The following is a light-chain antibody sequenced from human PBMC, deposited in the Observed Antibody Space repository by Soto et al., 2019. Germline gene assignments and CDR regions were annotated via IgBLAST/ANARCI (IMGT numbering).Light chain of an antibody. CDR2: GAS. CDR1: QSVSSSY. Sequence: EIVLTRSPGTLSLSPGERATLSCRASQSVSSSYLAWYQQKPGQAPRLLIYGASSRATGIPDRFSGSGSGTDFTLTISRLEPEDSAVYYCQQYGSSPGFTFGPGTKVDIK. V-gene: IGKV3-20*01. J-gene: IGKJ3*01. CDR3: QQYGSSPGFT.